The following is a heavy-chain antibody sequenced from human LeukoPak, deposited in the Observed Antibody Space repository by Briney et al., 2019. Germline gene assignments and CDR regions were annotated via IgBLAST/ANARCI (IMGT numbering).Heavy chain of an antibody. V-gene: IGHV3-15*01. CDR1: GFTFNNAW. J-gene: IGHJ4*02. Sequence: GGSLRLSCAASGFTFNNAWMAWVRQAPGKGLEWVGRIKSKTYGGTAYYAAPVKGRFILSRDDSKNTLSLQMNSLKTEDTALYYCTTDLRDWGQGTLVTVSS. CDR3: TTDLRD. CDR2: IKSKTYGGTA.